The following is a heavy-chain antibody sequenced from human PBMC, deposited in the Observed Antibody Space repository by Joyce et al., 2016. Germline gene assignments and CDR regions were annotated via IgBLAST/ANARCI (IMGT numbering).Heavy chain of an antibody. Sequence: QLQLQESGPGLAKPSETLSLTCTVSGGSIYRSNYYWGWIRQPPGKGLEWIASIYYTGSTNKNPSLKSGVPISVDTPKTRFSRRLSSVPAADTAVYYGGGNSGGYTRLFTPWGKGTLVTVSS. CDR2: IYYTGST. CDR3: GGNSGGYTRLFTP. D-gene: IGHD3-10*01. CDR1: GGSIYRSNYY. J-gene: IGHJ5*02. V-gene: IGHV4-39*01.